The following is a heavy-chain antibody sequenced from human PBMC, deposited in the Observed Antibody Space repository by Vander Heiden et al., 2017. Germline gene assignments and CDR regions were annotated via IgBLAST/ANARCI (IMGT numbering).Heavy chain of an antibody. Sequence: QVQLQQWGAGLLKPSETLSLTCAVYGGSFSGYYWSWIRQPPGKGLEWIGEINHSGSTNYNPSLKRRVTISVDTSKNQFSLKLSSVTAADTAVYYCASTTNYYDSPMKVDYFDYWGQGTLVTVSS. CDR1: GGSFSGYY. V-gene: IGHV4-34*01. CDR2: INHSGST. CDR3: ASTTNYYDSPMKVDYFDY. D-gene: IGHD3-22*01. J-gene: IGHJ4*02.